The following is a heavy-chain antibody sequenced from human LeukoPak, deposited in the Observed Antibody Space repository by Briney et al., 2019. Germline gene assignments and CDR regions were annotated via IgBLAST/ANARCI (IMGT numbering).Heavy chain of an antibody. Sequence: PSETLSLTCTVSGGSISSYYWSWIRQPPGKGLEWIGYIYYSGSTNYNPSLKSRVTMSIDTSKNQFSLILTSVTAADTAVYYCARDVDWNYADYWGQGSLVTVSS. CDR1: GGSISSYY. J-gene: IGHJ4*02. D-gene: IGHD1-7*01. CDR2: IYYSGST. CDR3: ARDVDWNYADY. V-gene: IGHV4-59*12.